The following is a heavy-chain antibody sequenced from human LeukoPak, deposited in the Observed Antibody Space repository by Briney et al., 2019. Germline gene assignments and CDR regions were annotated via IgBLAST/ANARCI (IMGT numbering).Heavy chain of an antibody. CDR1: GGSFSGYY. D-gene: IGHD3-9*01. CDR3: ARRYYDILTGSADWFDP. J-gene: IGHJ5*02. V-gene: IGHV4-34*01. Sequence: PSETLSLTCAVYGGSFSGYYWSWIRQPPGKGLEWIGEINHSGSTNYNPSLKSRVTISVDTSKNQFSLKLSSVTAADTAVYYCARRYYDILTGSADWFDPWGQGTLVTVSS. CDR2: INHSGST.